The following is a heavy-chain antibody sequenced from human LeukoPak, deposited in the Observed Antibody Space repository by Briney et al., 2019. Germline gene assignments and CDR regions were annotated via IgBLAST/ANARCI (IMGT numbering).Heavy chain of an antibody. CDR1: GFTFSNFG. V-gene: IGHV3-23*01. CDR2: IDASGRNT. D-gene: IGHD3-22*01. Sequence: GGSLRLSCAASGFTFSNFGMAWVRQAPGKGLEWVSAIDASGRNTYYADSVKGRFTISRDNSKNTLYLQMNSLRAEDTAVYYCAKGGLNYYDSSGPIIWGQGTLVTVSS. J-gene: IGHJ4*02. CDR3: AKGGLNYYDSSGPII.